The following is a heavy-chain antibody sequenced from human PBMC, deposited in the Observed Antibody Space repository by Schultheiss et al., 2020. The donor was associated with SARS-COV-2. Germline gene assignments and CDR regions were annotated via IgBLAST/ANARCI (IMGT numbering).Heavy chain of an antibody. V-gene: IGHV3-48*04. J-gene: IGHJ4*02. Sequence: GESLKISCAASGFTFSSYSMNWVRQAPGKGLEWVSYISSSGSSIYYADSVKGRFTISRDNAKNTLYLQMNSLRAEDTAVYYCARDRGMANRAIDYWGQGTLVTVSS. D-gene: IGHD5-24*01. CDR3: ARDRGMANRAIDY. CDR2: ISSSGSSI. CDR1: GFTFSSYS.